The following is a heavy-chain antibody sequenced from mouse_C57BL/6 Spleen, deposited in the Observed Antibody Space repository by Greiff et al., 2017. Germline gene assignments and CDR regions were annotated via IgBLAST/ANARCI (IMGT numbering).Heavy chain of an antibody. CDR3: VRHKPGAMDY. V-gene: IGHV10-1*01. J-gene: IGHJ4*01. CDR1: GFSFNTYA. Sequence: EVKLVESGGGLVQPKGSLKLSCAASGFSFNTYAMNWVRQAPGKGLEWVARIRSKSNNYATYYADSVKDRFTISRDDSESMLYLQMNNLKTEDTAMYYCVRHKPGAMDYWGQGTSVTVSS. CDR2: IRSKSNNYAT.